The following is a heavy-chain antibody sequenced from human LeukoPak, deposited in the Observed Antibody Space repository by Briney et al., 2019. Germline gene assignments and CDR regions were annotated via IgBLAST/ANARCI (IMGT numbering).Heavy chain of an antibody. Sequence: PSQTLSLTCTLSGGSISLGSFYWTWIRQPAGKGLEWIVFVYTGGTTNYNPSLKSRVTISVDTSKNQFSLKLSSVTAADTAVYYCASLLWFGELFSTLRYYFDYWGQGTLVTVSS. CDR2: VYTGGTT. J-gene: IGHJ4*02. D-gene: IGHD3-10*01. CDR3: ASLLWFGELFSTLRYYFDY. V-gene: IGHV4-61*02. CDR1: GGSISLGSFY.